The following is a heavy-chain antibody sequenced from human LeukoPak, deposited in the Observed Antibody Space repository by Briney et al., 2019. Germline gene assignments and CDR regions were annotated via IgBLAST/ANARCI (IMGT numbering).Heavy chain of an antibody. J-gene: IGHJ4*02. CDR1: GYTFTSYG. V-gene: IGHV1-18*01. CDR2: INGYNGDT. Sequence: ASVKVSCKASGYTFTSYGISWVRQAPGQGLEWMGWINGYNGDTNYAQKLQGRVTLTTDTSTSIAYMELRSLRSDDTAVYYCVRDSYYYDASGHLYYFDYWGQGTLVTVSS. CDR3: VRDSYYYDASGHLYYFDY. D-gene: IGHD3-22*01.